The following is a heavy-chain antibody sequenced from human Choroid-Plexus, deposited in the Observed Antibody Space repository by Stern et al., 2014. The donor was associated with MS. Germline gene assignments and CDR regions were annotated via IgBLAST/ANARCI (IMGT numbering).Heavy chain of an antibody. J-gene: IGHJ5*02. CDR2: VSYDGSNK. V-gene: IGHV3-30*18. Sequence: VQLLESGGGVVQPRRPLRLSCVASGFTFGSCAMHWVRQAPGKGLEWGAGVSYDGSNKYYADSVKGRFTISRDNSQNTLYMQMSSLRPEDTAVYYCAKDRQYLTYFFDHWGQGSLVTVSS. CDR3: AKDRQYLTYFFDH. D-gene: IGHD2/OR15-2a*01. CDR1: GFTFGSCA.